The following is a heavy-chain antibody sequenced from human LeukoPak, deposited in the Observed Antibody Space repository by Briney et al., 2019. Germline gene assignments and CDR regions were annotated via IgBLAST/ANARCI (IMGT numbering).Heavy chain of an antibody. V-gene: IGHV1-2*02. CDR2: INPNTGGT. CDR1: GYTFSGYY. Sequence: GASVKVSCKASGYTFSGYYMHWVRQAPGQGLEWMGRINPNTGGTDYAQKFQDRLTMTRDTSISTAYMELSRLRSDDTAVYYCARDRRWLQFPYYWGQGTLVTVSS. D-gene: IGHD5-24*01. J-gene: IGHJ4*02. CDR3: ARDRRWLQFPYY.